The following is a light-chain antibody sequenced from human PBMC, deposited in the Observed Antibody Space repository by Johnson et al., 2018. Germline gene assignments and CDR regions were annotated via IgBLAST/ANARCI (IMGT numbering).Light chain of an antibody. CDR3: GTWDSSLSAGKG. CDR2: ENN. CDR1: SSNIVNNY. Sequence: QSVLTQPPSVSAAPGQKVTISCSGSSSNIVNNYVSWYQQLPGTAPKLLIYENNKRPSGIPDRFSGSKSGTSATLAITGLQTGDDATFYRGTWDSSLSAGKGFRTGTKVAV. V-gene: IGLV1-51*02. J-gene: IGLJ1*01.